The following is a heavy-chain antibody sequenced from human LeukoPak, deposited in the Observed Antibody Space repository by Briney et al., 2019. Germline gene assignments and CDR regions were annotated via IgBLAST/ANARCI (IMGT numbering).Heavy chain of an antibody. J-gene: IGHJ4*02. CDR1: GFTFSSYG. Sequence: GGSLRLSCAASGFTFSSYGMHWVRQAPCKGLEWVAVISYDGSNKYYADSVKGRFTISRDNSKNTLYLQMNSLRAEDTAVYYCAREYSSPRGYYFDYWSQGTLVTVSS. CDR2: ISYDGSNK. V-gene: IGHV3-30*03. CDR3: AREYSSPRGYYFDY. D-gene: IGHD6-13*01.